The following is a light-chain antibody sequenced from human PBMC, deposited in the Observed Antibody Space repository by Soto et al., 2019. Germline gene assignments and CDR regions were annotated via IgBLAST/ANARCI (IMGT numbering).Light chain of an antibody. CDR3: QQYYSYPWT. Sequence: AIRMTQSPSSLSASTGDRVTITCRASQGISSYLAWYQQKPGKAPKLLIYAASTLQSGVPSRFSGSGSGTDFTLTISCLQSADFATYYCQQYYSYPWTFRQGTKVDIK. CDR1: QGISSY. J-gene: IGKJ1*01. CDR2: AAS. V-gene: IGKV1-8*01.